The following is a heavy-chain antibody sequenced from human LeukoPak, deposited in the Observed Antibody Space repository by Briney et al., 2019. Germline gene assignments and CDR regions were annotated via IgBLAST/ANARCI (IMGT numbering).Heavy chain of an antibody. CDR2: ISSSSSYI. V-gene: IGHV3-21*01. CDR3: ARDLSLEWLFKFDYYGMDV. D-gene: IGHD3-3*01. CDR1: GFTFSSYS. J-gene: IGHJ6*02. Sequence: GGSLRLSCAASGFTFSSYSMNWVRQAPGKGLEWVSSISSSSSYIYYADSVKGRFTISRDNAKNSLYLQMNSLRAEDTAVYYCARDLSLEWLFKFDYYGMDVWGQGTTVTVSS.